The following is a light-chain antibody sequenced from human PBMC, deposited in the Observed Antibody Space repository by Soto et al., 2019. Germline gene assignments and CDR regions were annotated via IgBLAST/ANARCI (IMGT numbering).Light chain of an antibody. CDR1: SSNIGSNT. CDR3: VAWDDSLNGYVV. Sequence: QSVLTQPPSASGTPGQRVTISCSGSSSNIGSNTVNWYQQLPGTAPKLVIYSNNQRPSGVPDRFPGSKSGTSASLAISGRQSEDEADYYCVAWDDSLNGYVVFGGWTKLTVL. V-gene: IGLV1-44*01. CDR2: SNN. J-gene: IGLJ2*01.